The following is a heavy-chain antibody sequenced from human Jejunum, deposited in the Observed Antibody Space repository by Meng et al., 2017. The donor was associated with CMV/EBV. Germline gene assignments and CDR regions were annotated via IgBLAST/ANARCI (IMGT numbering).Heavy chain of an antibody. V-gene: IGHV1-2*06. Sequence: QVQLVQSGAEVKKPGAPVKVTCKAAGYTFTGYYMHWVRQAPGQGLEWMGRINPNSGGTNYAQNFQGRVTMTRDTSISTTYMELSRLRCDDTAVYYCARDCSNTSCSDYWGQGTLVTVSS. D-gene: IGHD2-2*01. J-gene: IGHJ4*02. CDR3: ARDCSNTSCSDY. CDR2: INPNSGGT. CDR1: GYTFTGYY.